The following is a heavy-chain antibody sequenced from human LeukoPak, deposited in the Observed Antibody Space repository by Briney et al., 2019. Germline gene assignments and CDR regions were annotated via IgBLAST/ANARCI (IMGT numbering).Heavy chain of an antibody. CDR1: GFPFSSYP. V-gene: IGHV3-23*01. D-gene: IGHD2-2*01. J-gene: IGHJ5*02. Sequence: PGGSLRLSCAGSGFPFSSYPISWVRQPPGKGLEWVSAITASGDSTYSADSVKGRFTISRDNSRNTLFLEMNSLRAEDTAVYYCAKDGGQFDIVVVPAYNWFDPWGQGTLVTVSS. CDR3: AKDGGQFDIVVVPAYNWFDP. CDR2: ITASGDST.